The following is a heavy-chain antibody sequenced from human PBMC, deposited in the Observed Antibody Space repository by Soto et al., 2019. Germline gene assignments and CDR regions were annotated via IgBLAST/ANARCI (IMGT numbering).Heavy chain of an antibody. D-gene: IGHD3-22*01. Sequence: GVSLRLSCAASGFTFSDYYMSWIRQAPGRGLEWVSYISSSDTIYYADSVKGRFTISRDNAKNPLYLQMNSLRAEDTAMYYCARDLGYYDSSGYFDYWGQGTLGTVSS. CDR2: ISSSDTI. CDR1: GFTFSDYY. CDR3: ARDLGYYDSSGYFDY. V-gene: IGHV3-11*01. J-gene: IGHJ4*02.